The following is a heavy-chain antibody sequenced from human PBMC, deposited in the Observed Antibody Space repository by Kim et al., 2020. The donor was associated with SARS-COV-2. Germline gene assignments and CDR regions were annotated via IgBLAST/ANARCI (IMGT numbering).Heavy chain of an antibody. Sequence: GGSLRLSCAASGFTFSSYAMHWVRQAPGKGLEWVAVISYDGSNKYYADSVKGRFTISRDNSKNTLYLQMNSLRAEDTAVYYCAKAEVYAYGGQGTLVTVSS. CDR1: GFTFSSYA. J-gene: IGHJ1*01. CDR3: AKAEVYAY. V-gene: IGHV3-30*18. CDR2: ISYDGSNK. D-gene: IGHD2-2*01.